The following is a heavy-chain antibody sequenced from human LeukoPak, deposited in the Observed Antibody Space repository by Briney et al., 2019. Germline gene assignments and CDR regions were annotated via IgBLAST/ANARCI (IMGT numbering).Heavy chain of an antibody. V-gene: IGHV4-4*07. Sequence: SETLSLTCTVSGDSISSYYWSWVRQPAGKGLEWIGRIHPSGSTNYNPSLKSRVTLSIDTSKSQLSFQLTSVTAADTAVYYCAREKSPERKTWLQLGAFDVWGQGTVVTVSS. D-gene: IGHD5-24*01. CDR2: IHPSGST. J-gene: IGHJ3*01. CDR1: GDSISSYY. CDR3: AREKSPERKTWLQLGAFDV.